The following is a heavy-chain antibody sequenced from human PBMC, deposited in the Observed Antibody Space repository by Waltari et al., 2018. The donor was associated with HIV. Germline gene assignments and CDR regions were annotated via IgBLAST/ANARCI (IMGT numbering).Heavy chain of an antibody. CDR1: GYTFTSFD. Sequence: QVQLVQSGAEVKKPGASVKVSCKASGYTFTSFDINWVRKATGQGLEWMGGMNPNSKKTGFAQKCQGRSSMTRNTSIGTAYMELSSLRSLDTAVYYCARTFNGDLDYWGQGTLVTVS. CDR3: ARTFNGDLDY. V-gene: IGHV1-8*01. J-gene: IGHJ4*02. D-gene: IGHD2-21*02. CDR2: MNPNSKKT.